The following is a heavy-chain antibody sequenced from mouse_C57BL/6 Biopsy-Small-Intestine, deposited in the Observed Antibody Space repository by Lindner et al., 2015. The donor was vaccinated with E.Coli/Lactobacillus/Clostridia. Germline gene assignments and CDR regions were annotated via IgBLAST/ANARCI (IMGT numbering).Heavy chain of an antibody. V-gene: IGHV14-3*01. CDR2: IDPASGNT. CDR3: ARSTTMITAWFAY. Sequence: STGTASGFNIKDDYMHWVKQRPEQGLEWIGRIDPASGNTKYAPKFQDKATITADTSSNTAYLQLSSLTSEDTAVYYCARSTTMITAWFAYWGQGTLVTVSA. D-gene: IGHD2-4*01. J-gene: IGHJ3*01. CDR1: GFNIKDDY.